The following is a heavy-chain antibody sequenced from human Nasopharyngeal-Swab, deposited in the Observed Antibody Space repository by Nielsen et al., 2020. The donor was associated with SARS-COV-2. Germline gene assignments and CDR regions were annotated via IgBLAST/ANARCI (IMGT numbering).Heavy chain of an antibody. CDR2: TNAYNGNT. CDR1: GYTFTSYG. V-gene: IGHV1-18*01. CDR3: ARAVGQQWLVRRNYFDY. Sequence: ASVKVSCKASGYTFTSYGISWVRQAPGQGLEWMGWTNAYNGNTNYPQKLQGRVTMTTDTSTSPAYMELRSLRSDDTAVYYCARAVGQQWLVRRNYFDYWGQGTLVTVSS. J-gene: IGHJ4*02. D-gene: IGHD6-19*01.